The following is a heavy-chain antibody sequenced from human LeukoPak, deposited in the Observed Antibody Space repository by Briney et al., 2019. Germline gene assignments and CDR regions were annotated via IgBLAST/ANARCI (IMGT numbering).Heavy chain of an antibody. Sequence: GGSLRLSCAASGFTFDDHGMSWVRQAPGKGLEWVSGIKWDGGRTGYADSVKGRFTISRDNAKNSVYLQMNSLRAEDTAVYYCAKDRRAGSYDYWGQGTLVTVSS. CDR1: GFTFDDHG. D-gene: IGHD3-10*01. CDR2: IKWDGGRT. V-gene: IGHV3-20*04. CDR3: AKDRRAGSYDY. J-gene: IGHJ4*02.